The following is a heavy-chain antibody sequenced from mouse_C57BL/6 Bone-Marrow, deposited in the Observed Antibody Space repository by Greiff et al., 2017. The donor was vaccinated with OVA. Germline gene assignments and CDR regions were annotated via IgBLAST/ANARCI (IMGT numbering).Heavy chain of an antibody. CDR3: ARRRFYYGSSWWYFDV. Sequence: EVQLQQSVAELVRPGASVKLSCTASGFNIKNTYMHWVKQRPEQGLAWIGRIDPANGNTKYAPKFQGKATLTADTSSNTAYLQLSSLTSEDTAIYYWARRRFYYGSSWWYFDVGGTGTTVTVSA. CDR1: GFNIKNTY. J-gene: IGHJ1*03. V-gene: IGHV14-3*01. CDR2: IDPANGNT. D-gene: IGHD1-1*01.